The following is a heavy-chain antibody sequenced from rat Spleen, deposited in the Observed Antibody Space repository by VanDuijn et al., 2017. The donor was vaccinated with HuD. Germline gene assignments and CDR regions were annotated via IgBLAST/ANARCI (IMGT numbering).Heavy chain of an antibody. V-gene: IGHV3-3*01. CDR2: INSAGTT. CDR1: GYSITSSYR. J-gene: IGHJ2*01. Sequence: EVQLQESGPGLVKPSQSLSLTCSVTGYSITSSYRWNWIRKFPGNKLEWRGYINSAGTTNYNPSLKSRISITRDTSKNQFFLQVNSVTTEDTATYYCASLYSSYSLYYFDYWGQGVMVTVSS. D-gene: IGHD1-2*01. CDR3: ASLYSSYSLYYFDY.